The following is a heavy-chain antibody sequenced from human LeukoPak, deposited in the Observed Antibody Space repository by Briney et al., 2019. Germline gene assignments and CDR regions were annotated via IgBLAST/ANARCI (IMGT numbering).Heavy chain of an antibody. Sequence: SETLSLTCAVYGGSFSGYYWTWIRQPPGKGLEWIGEIPNSGSTNYNPSLKSRVTISVDTCKNQFSLKLSSVTAADTAVYYCARGGPHYLARLDPFDFWGQGTLVTVSS. D-gene: IGHD6-25*01. J-gene: IGHJ4*02. CDR3: ARGGPHYLARLDPFDF. CDR2: IPNSGST. V-gene: IGHV4-34*01. CDR1: GGSFSGYY.